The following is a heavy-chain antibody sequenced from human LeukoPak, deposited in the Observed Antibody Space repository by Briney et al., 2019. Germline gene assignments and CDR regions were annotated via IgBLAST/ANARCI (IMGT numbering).Heavy chain of an antibody. D-gene: IGHD2-21*02. CDR2: ISGDGRST. V-gene: IGHV3-23*01. J-gene: IGHJ4*02. CDR3: ARTQTAYCGGDCYSIDY. Sequence: GGSLRLSCAASGFTFSSYTMNWVRQAPGKGLEWVSGISGDGRSTNYADSVKGRFTISRDSSKNTLYLQMNSLRAEDTAVYYCARTQTAYCGGDCYSIDYWGQGTLVTVSS. CDR1: GFTFSSYT.